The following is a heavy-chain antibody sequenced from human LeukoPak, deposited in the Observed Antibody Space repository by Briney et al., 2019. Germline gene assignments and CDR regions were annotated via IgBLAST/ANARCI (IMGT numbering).Heavy chain of an antibody. J-gene: IGHJ4*02. D-gene: IGHD5-24*01. CDR2: ISGSGGST. V-gene: IGHV3-23*01. CDR1: GFTFSSYA. CDR3: AKDRGRWLQSSLFDY. Sequence: GGSLRLSCAASGFTFSSYAMSWVRQAPGKGLEWVSAISGSGGSTYYADSVKGRFTISRDNSKNTLYLQMNSLRAEDTAVYYCAKDRGRWLQSSLFDYWGQGTLVTVSS.